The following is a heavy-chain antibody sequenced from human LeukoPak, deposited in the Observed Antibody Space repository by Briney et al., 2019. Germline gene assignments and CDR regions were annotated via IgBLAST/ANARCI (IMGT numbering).Heavy chain of an antibody. CDR3: ARNKAAQD. D-gene: IGHD6-6*01. CDR1: GFTFKSYW. J-gene: IGHJ4*02. V-gene: IGHV3-7*01. CDR2: INQDGSEI. Sequence: GGSLRLSCVGSGFTFKSYWMSWVRQAPGKGLEWVANINQDGSEIYYVDSVKGRFTISRDNAKDSLFLQMNSLKAEDTAVYHCARNKAAQDWGQGTLVTVSP.